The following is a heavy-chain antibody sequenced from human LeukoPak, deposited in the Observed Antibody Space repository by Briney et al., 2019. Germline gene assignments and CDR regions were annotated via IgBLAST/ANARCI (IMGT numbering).Heavy chain of an antibody. J-gene: IGHJ1*01. CDR1: GYTFTGYY. Sequence: GASVKVSCKASGYTFTGYYMHWVRQAPGQGLEWMGWINPNSGGTNYAQKFQGRVTMTRDTSISTAYMELSRLRSDDTAVYYCARAEYSGSYYVFQHWGQGTLVTVSS. CDR3: ARAEYSGSYYVFQH. D-gene: IGHD1-26*01. V-gene: IGHV1-2*02. CDR2: INPNSGGT.